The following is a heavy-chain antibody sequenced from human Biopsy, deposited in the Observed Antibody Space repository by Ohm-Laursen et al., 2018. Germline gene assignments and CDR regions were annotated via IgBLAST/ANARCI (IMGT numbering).Heavy chain of an antibody. CDR1: GESSSGYF. CDR2: INHRGTT. J-gene: IGHJ3*01. D-gene: IGHD3-22*01. CDR3: VSVVLGTTNDAFDL. Sequence: TLSLTCAVNGESSSGYFWNWIRQPPGKGLEWIGEINHRGTTNYNPSLKSRVAISVDTSKKQLSLRLRSVTAADTAMYYCVSVVLGTTNDAFDLWGQGTMVVVSS. V-gene: IGHV4-34*01.